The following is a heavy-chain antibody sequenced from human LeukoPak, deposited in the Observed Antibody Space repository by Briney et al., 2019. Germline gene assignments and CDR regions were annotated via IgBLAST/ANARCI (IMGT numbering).Heavy chain of an antibody. Sequence: ASVKVSCKASAYTFTNSFIHWVRQAPGQGLEWMGWINPNSGGTNYAQKFQGRVTMTRDTSISTAYMELSRLRSDDTAVYYCARSRKTMVVNFDYWGQGTLVTVSS. CDR3: ARSRKTMVVNFDY. V-gene: IGHV1-2*02. CDR1: AYTFTNSF. J-gene: IGHJ4*02. CDR2: INPNSGGT. D-gene: IGHD3-10*01.